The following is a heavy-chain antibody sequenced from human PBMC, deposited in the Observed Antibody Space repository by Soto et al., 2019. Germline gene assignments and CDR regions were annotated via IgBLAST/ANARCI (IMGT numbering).Heavy chain of an antibody. CDR2: IKSKTDGGTT. D-gene: IGHD3-3*01. V-gene: IGHV3-15*01. CDR1: GFTFSNAW. Sequence: GGSLRLSCAASGFTFSNAWMSWVRQAPGKGLEWVGRIKSKTDGGTTDYAAPVKGRFTISRDDSKNTLYLQMNSLKTEDTAVYYCTARLYDFWSGYLVDYWGQGTLVTVSS. CDR3: TARLYDFWSGYLVDY. J-gene: IGHJ4*02.